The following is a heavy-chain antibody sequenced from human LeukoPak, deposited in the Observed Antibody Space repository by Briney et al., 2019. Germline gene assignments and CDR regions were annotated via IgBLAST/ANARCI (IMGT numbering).Heavy chain of an antibody. CDR1: GFTFSTYW. CDR2: IKQDGSEK. Sequence: GGSLRLSCAASGFTFSTYWMSWVRQAPGKGLEWVANIKQDGSEKYFVDSVKGRFTISRDKDKNSLYLQMNSLRAEDTAVYYCARVLYYYGSGSYYNVAGGMDVWGQGTTVTVSS. D-gene: IGHD3-10*01. CDR3: ARVLYYYGSGSYYNVAGGMDV. V-gene: IGHV3-7*05. J-gene: IGHJ6*02.